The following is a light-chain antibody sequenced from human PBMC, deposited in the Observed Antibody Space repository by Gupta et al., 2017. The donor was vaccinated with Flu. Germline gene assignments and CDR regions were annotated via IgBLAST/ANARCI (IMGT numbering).Light chain of an antibody. Sequence: QSALTQPASVSGSPGQSITISCTGTSSDIGGYNYVSWYRHHPGKAPKLMISEVNKRPSGVSNRFSGSKSGNTASLTISALQADDEADYYCSSYTNINTRVFGTGTKVAVL. CDR2: EVN. CDR3: SSYTNINTRV. V-gene: IGLV2-14*01. J-gene: IGLJ1*01. CDR1: SSDIGGYNY.